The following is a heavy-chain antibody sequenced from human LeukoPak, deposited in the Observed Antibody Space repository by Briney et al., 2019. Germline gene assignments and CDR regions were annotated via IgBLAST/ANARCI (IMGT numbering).Heavy chain of an antibody. CDR3: ARVKFIVDYYDSSGYSRPNWFDP. D-gene: IGHD3-22*01. CDR1: GYTFTIYG. V-gene: IGHV1-18*01. Sequence: ASVKVSCKASGYTFTIYGISWVRQAPGQGLEWMGWISAYNGNTNYAQKLQGRVTMTTDTSTNTAYMELRSLRSDDTAVYYCARVKFIVDYYDSSGYSRPNWFDPWGQGTLVTVSS. CDR2: ISAYNGNT. J-gene: IGHJ5*02.